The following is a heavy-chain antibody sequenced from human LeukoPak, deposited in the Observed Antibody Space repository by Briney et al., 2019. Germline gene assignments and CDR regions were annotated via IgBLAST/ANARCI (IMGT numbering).Heavy chain of an antibody. J-gene: IGHJ4*02. Sequence: KPSQTLSLTCTVSGDSISSYYCSWIRQPPGKGLEWIGYIYYSGSTSYNPSLKSRVTISLDTSNNQFSLKLRSVTAADTAVYYCARALPDYYDSSGSSHFDYWGQGTLVTVSS. CDR1: GDSISSYY. D-gene: IGHD3-22*01. CDR3: ARALPDYYDSSGSSHFDY. V-gene: IGHV4-59*01. CDR2: IYYSGST.